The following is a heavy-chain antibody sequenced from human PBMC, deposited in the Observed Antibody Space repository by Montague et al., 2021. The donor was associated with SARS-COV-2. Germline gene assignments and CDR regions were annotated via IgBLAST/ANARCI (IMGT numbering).Heavy chain of an antibody. D-gene: IGHD6-19*01. CDR3: AKMGRAGGSGWYWALVGATCITDCYYGMDV. V-gene: IGHV3-9*01. CDR2: ISWNSGSI. J-gene: IGHJ6*02. CDR1: GFTFDDYA. Sequence: SLRLSCAASGFTFDDYAMHWVRQAPGKGLEWVSGISWNSGSIGYSDSVKGRFTISRDNAKNSLYLQMNSLRAEDTALYYCAKMGRAGGSGWYWALVGATCITDCYYGMDVWGQGTTVTVSS.